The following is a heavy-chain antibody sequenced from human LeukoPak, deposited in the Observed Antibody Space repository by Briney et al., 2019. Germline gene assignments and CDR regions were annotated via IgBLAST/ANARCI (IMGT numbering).Heavy chain of an antibody. J-gene: IGHJ6*02. CDR2: IYYSGST. CDR3: AGRRVAGTYFYYGMDV. D-gene: IGHD6-19*01. V-gene: IGHV4-59*01. Sequence: SETLSLTCTVSGGSISSYYWSWIRQPPGKGLEWIGYIYYSGSTNYNPSLKSRVTILVDTSKNQFSLKLSSVTAADTAVYYCAGRRVAGTYFYYGMDVWGQGTTVTVSS. CDR1: GGSISSYY.